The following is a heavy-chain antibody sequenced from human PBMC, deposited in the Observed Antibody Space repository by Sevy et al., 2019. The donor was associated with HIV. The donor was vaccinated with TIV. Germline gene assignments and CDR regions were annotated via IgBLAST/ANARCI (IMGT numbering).Heavy chain of an antibody. CDR1: GYTFTSYA. CDR3: ARGAIVVVVAAKIWFDP. J-gene: IGHJ5*02. CDR2: INAGNGNT. Sequence: ASVKVSCKASGYTFTSYAMHWVRQAPGQRLEWMGWINAGNGNTKYSQKFQGRVTITSDTSACTAYMELSGLRSEDTAVYYCARGAIVVVVAAKIWFDPWGQGTLVTVSS. V-gene: IGHV1-3*01. D-gene: IGHD2-15*01.